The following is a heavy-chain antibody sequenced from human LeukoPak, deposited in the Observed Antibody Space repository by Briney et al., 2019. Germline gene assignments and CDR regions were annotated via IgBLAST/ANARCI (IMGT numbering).Heavy chain of an antibody. D-gene: IGHD1-20*01. CDR1: GGSISSGGYS. J-gene: IGHJ4*02. Sequence: SQTLSLTCAVSGGSISSGGYSWSWIRQPPGKGLEWIGYIYHSGSTYYNPSLKSRVTISVDRSKNQFSLKLSSVTAADTAVYYCARVHGLRINYYFDYWGQGTLVTVSS. CDR3: ARVHGLRINYYFDY. CDR2: IYHSGST. V-gene: IGHV4-30-2*01.